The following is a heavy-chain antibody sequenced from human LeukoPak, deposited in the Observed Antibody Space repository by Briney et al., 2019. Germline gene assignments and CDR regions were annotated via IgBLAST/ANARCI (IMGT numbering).Heavy chain of an antibody. J-gene: IGHJ5*02. CDR3: ARGHCTGGHCYTEDNWFDP. CDR2: IYYSGST. D-gene: IGHD2-15*01. CDR1: GGSISSSSYY. V-gene: IGHV4-39*07. Sequence: SETLSLTCTVSGGSISSSSYYWGGIRQPPGKGLESTGSIYYSGSTYYNPSITSRVTISVDTSKNPFSLNLISVTDADTAVYYCARGHCTGGHCYTEDNWFDPWGQGTLVTVSS.